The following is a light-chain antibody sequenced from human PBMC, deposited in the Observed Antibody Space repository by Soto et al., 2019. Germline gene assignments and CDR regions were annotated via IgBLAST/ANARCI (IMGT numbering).Light chain of an antibody. CDR3: QQRSNWPLIT. CDR2: DAS. J-gene: IGKJ5*01. CDR1: QRVTSY. Sequence: EIVLTQSPGTLSLSPGERATLSCRASQRVTSYLAWYQQKPGQAPRLLIYDASNRATGIPARFSGSGSGTDFTLTISSLQPEDFSVYYCQQRSNWPLITFGQGTRLEIK. V-gene: IGKV3-11*01.